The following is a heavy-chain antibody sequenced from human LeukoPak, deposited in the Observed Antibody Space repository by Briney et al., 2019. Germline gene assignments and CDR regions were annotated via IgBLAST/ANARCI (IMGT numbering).Heavy chain of an antibody. Sequence: GGSLRLSCAASGFNFNSYSMNWVRQAPGKGLEWVSSISSGGYSIYYADSVKGRFTTSRDNAKNSLYLQMDNLRAEDTALYHCARNNGMDVWGQGTTVIVSS. CDR3: ARNNGMDV. J-gene: IGHJ6*02. V-gene: IGHV3-21*04. CDR1: GFNFNSYS. CDR2: ISSGGYSI.